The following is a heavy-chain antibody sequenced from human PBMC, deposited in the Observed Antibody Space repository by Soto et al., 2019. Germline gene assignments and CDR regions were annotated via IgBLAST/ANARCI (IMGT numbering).Heavy chain of an antibody. J-gene: IGHJ4*02. V-gene: IGHV3-33*01. CDR1: GFTFSSYG. D-gene: IGHD1-26*01. CDR2: IWYDGSNK. CDR3: ASWEDRFGIPIDY. Sequence: GGSLRLSCAASGFTFSSYGMHWVRQAPGKGLEWVAVIWYDGSNKYYADSVKGRFTISRDNSKNTLYLQMNSLRAEDTAVYYCASWEDRFGIPIDYWGQGTLVTVSS.